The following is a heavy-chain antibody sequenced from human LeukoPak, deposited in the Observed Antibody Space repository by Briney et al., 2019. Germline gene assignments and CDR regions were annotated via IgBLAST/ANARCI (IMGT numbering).Heavy chain of an antibody. CDR2: IYYSGST. CDR1: GGSISSSSYY. V-gene: IGHV4-39*02. Sequence: SETLSLTCTVSGGSISSSSYYWGWIRQPPGKGLEWIGSIYYSGSTYYNPSLKSRVTISVDTSKNQFSLKLSSVTAADTAVYYCARESRYGYNRYFDYWGQGTLVTVPS. D-gene: IGHD5-24*01. CDR3: ARESRYGYNRYFDY. J-gene: IGHJ4*02.